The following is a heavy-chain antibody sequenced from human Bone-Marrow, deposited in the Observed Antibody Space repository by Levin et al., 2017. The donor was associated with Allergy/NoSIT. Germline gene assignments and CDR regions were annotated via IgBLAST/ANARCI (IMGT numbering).Heavy chain of an antibody. V-gene: IGHV3-49*03. J-gene: IGHJ5*02. CDR3: TRDIAARHWFDP. D-gene: IGHD6-6*01. CDR2: IRSNAHGGTT. Sequence: GESLKISCTVSGFTFADYAMSWFRQAPGKGLEWVSFIRSNAHGGTTEYAASVKGRFTISRDDFKSIVYLQLNSLKTEDTAVYYCTRDIAARHWFDPWGQGTLVSVSS. CDR1: GFTFADYA.